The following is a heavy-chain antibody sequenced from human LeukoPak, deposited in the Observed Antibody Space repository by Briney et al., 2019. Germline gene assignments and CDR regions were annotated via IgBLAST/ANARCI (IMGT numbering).Heavy chain of an antibody. V-gene: IGHV4-59*01. CDR3: ASAYDILTGSRYYFDY. D-gene: IGHD3-9*01. CDR1: GGSLSSYY. J-gene: IGHJ4*02. Sequence: SETLSLTCTVSGGSLSSYYWSWIRQPPGKGLEWIGYIYYSGSTNYNPSLKSRVTISVDTSKNQFSLKLSSVTAADTAVYYCASAYDILTGSRYYFDYWGQGTLVTVSS. CDR2: IYYSGST.